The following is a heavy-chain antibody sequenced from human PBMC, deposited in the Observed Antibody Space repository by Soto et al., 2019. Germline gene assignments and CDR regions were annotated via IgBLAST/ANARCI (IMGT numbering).Heavy chain of an antibody. J-gene: IGHJ6*02. Sequence: QVHVVESGGGVVQPGRSLRLTCAASGFTLSSYGMHWVRQAPGKGLEWVAIISYDGSNKYYADSVKGRFTISRDNSNNTLYLHINSLRAEASDVYYCAKYLKWITMVRGVIRSYGMDVWGQGTTVTVSS. CDR1: GFTLSSYG. CDR2: ISYDGSNK. V-gene: IGHV3-30*18. D-gene: IGHD3-10*01. CDR3: AKYLKWITMVRGVIRSYGMDV.